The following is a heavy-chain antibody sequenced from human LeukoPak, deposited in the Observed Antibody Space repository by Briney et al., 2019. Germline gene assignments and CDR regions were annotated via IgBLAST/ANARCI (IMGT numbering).Heavy chain of an antibody. CDR2: MNPNSGNT. CDR1: GYTFTSYD. D-gene: IGHD5-24*01. Sequence: ASVKVSCKASGYTFTSYDINWVRQATGQGLEWMGWMNPNSGNTGYAQKFQGRVTITRNTSISTAYMELSRLRSDDTAVYYCAREMGVRWLTQSYDYWGQGTLVTVSS. CDR3: AREMGVRWLTQSYDY. J-gene: IGHJ4*02. V-gene: IGHV1-8*03.